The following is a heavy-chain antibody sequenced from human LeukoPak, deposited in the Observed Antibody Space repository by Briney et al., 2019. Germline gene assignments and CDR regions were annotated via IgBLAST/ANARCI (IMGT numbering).Heavy chain of an antibody. J-gene: IGHJ4*02. CDR2: ISYDGKNE. CDR3: AKSGSSSWFLDY. D-gene: IGHD6-13*01. Sequence: GGSLRLSCAASGFTFSNFGMHWVRQAPGKGLEWVAVISYDGKNEYYTDSVKGRFTISRDNSKNTLYLQMNSLRVEDTAVYYCAKSGSSSWFLDYWGQGTLVTVSS. CDR1: GFTFSNFG. V-gene: IGHV3-30*18.